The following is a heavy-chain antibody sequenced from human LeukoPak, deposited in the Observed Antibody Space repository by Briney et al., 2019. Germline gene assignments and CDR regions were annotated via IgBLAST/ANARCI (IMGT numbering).Heavy chain of an antibody. CDR3: TRDGPEVDY. J-gene: IGHJ4*02. V-gene: IGHV3-49*04. CDR2: IRSKAYGGTT. CDR1: GFTFGDYA. Sequence: PGGSLRLSCTDSGFTFGDYAMSWVRQAPGKGLEWVGFIRSKAYGGTTEYAASVKGRITISRDDSKSIVYLQLNSLKTEDTAVYYCTRDGPEVDYWGQGTLVTVSS.